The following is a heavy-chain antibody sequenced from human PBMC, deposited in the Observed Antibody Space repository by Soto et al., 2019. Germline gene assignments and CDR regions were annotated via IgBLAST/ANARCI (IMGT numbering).Heavy chain of an antibody. D-gene: IGHD5-12*01. CDR2: ITNNGDTT. CDR1: GFTFSIYA. Sequence: EKQLVESGGALAQPGGSLRLSCVGSGFTFSIYALTWVRQAPGKGLEWVSLITNNGDTTFFGDSVKGRFSISRDNSKNTLYLQLENLRAEDTAVYYCSMSAGYGGDFDAWGQGTMVAVPS. CDR3: SMSAGYGGDFDA. J-gene: IGHJ3*01. V-gene: IGHV3-23*04.